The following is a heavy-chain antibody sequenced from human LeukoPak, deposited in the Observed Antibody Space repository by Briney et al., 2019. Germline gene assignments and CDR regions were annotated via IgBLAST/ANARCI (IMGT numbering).Heavy chain of an antibody. J-gene: IGHJ3*02. CDR1: GGSISSYY. CDR2: IYTSGST. D-gene: IGHD2-2*03. V-gene: IGHV4-4*07. CDR3: ARDGHCSSTSCYSDDAFDI. Sequence: SETLSLTCTVSGGSISSYYWSWIRQPAGKGLEWIGRIYTSGSTNYNPSLKSRVTMSVDTSKNQFSLKLSSVTAADTAVYYCARDGHCSSTSCYSDDAFDIWGQGTMVTVSS.